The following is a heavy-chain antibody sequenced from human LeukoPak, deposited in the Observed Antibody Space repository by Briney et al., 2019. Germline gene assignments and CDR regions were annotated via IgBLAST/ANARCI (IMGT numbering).Heavy chain of an antibody. V-gene: IGHV4-39*01. J-gene: IGHJ6*03. Sequence: PSETLSLTCTVSGVSISNTVYYWGWIRQAPGKGLEWIGTSSDGGNSYYNPSLKSRVTMSVDGSKNQFSLTLASVTAADTAVYYCATTSGYRNYYYYYIDVWGKGTTVTVSS. D-gene: IGHD3-22*01. CDR1: GVSISNTVYY. CDR3: ATTSGYRNYYYYYIDV. CDR2: SSDGGNS.